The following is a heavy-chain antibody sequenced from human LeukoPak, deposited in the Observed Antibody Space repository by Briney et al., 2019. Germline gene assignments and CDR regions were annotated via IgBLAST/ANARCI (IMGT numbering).Heavy chain of an antibody. J-gene: IGHJ6*03. Sequence: SETLSLTCAVYGGSFSGYYWSWIRQPPGKGLEWIGEINHSGSTNYNPSLKSRVTISVDTSKNQFSLKLSSLTAAGTAVYYCARTRHGSGSYRYYYYMDVWGKGTTVTVSS. CDR2: INHSGST. D-gene: IGHD3-10*01. CDR1: GGSFSGYY. CDR3: ARTRHGSGSYRYYYYMDV. V-gene: IGHV4-34*01.